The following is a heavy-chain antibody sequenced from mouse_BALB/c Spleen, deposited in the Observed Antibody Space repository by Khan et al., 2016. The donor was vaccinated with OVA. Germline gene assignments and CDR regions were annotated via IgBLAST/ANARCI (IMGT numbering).Heavy chain of an antibody. Sequence: EVQLQESGPGLVKPSQSLSLTCTVTGYSITSSYGWNWIRQFPGNKLEWMGYISYSGSTNYNPSLKSRISITRDTSKNQFFLQLNTVTTEDTATYYCARTARIKYWGQGTTLTVSS. V-gene: IGHV3-2*02. J-gene: IGHJ2*01. CDR3: ARTARIKY. CDR2: ISYSGST. D-gene: IGHD1-2*01. CDR1: GYSITSSYG.